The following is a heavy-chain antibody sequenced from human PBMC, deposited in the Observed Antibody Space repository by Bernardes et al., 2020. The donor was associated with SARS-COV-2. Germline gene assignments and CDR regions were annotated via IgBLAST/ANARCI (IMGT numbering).Heavy chain of an antibody. CDR3: ARDGYYYGMDV. CDR1: GFIVSSNY. J-gene: IGHJ6*02. V-gene: IGHV3-53*01. Sequence: GGSLRLSCAASGFIVSSNYMSWVRQAPGKGLEWVSVIYSGGTTYYVDSVKGRFTISRDNAKNSLYLQMNSLRAEDTAVYYCARDGYYYGMDVWGQGTTVTVSS. D-gene: IGHD3-22*01. CDR2: IYSGGTT.